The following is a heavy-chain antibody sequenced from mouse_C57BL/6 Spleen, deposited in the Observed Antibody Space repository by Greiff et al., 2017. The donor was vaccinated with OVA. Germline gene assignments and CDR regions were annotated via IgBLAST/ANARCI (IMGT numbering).Heavy chain of an antibody. V-gene: IGHV5-17*01. J-gene: IGHJ4*01. CDR1: GFTFSDYG. Sequence: EVKVEESGGGLVKPGGSLKLSCAASGFTFSDYGMHWVRQAPEKGLEWVAYISSGSSTIYYADTVKGRFTISRDNAKNTLFLQMTSLRSEDTAMYYCARGVYYYAMDYWGQGTSVTVSS. CDR3: ARGVYYYAMDY. CDR2: ISSGSSTI.